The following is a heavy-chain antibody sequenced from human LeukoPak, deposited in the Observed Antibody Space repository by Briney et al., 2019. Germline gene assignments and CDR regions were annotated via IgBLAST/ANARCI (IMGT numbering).Heavy chain of an antibody. CDR2: LYPGDSDT. Sequence: EWMGILYPGDSDTRYSPSFQGQVTISADKSISTAYLQWSSLKASDTAMYYCARRSWGSVDYWGQGTLVTVSS. CDR3: ARRSWGSVDY. D-gene: IGHD3-16*01. V-gene: IGHV5-51*01. J-gene: IGHJ4*02.